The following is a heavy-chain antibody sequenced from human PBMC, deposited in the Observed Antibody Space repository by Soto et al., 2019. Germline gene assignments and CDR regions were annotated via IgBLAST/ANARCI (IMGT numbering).Heavy chain of an antibody. CDR1: VYTFITYF. D-gene: IGHD6-6*01. J-gene: IGHJ5*02. CDR3: ARSYISSSYWFDP. Sequence: ASVKVSCKASVYTFITYFMHWVRQAPGQGLEWMGVINPSRGTTSYAQKFQDRVTMTRDTSASTVYMELSSLRSYDTAMYYCARSYISSSYWFDPWGQGTLVTVSS. CDR2: INPSRGTT. V-gene: IGHV1-46*03.